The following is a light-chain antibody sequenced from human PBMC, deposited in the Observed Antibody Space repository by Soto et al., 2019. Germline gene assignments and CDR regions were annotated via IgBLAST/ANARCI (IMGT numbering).Light chain of an antibody. Sequence: VLTQPASVSGSPGQSITISCTGTSSDVGGYNYVSWYQQHPGKAPKLMIYAVSNRPSGVSNRFSGSKSGNTATLTISGLQAEDEADYYCCSYTVSGTYVFGTGTKVTVL. CDR3: CSYTVSGTYV. CDR2: AVS. CDR1: SSDVGGYNY. V-gene: IGLV2-14*01. J-gene: IGLJ1*01.